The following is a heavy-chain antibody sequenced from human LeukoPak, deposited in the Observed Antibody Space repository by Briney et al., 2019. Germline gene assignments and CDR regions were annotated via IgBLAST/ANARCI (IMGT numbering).Heavy chain of an antibody. J-gene: IGHJ4*02. CDR2: IRSKAYGGTT. V-gene: IGHV3-49*03. CDR3: TRDPYSSGWYSGY. D-gene: IGHD6-19*01. CDR1: GFTFSSYA. Sequence: GGSLRLSCAASGFTFSSYAMSWFRQAPGKGLEWVGFIRSKAYGGTTEYAASVKGRFTISRDDSKSIAYLQMNSLKTEDTAVYYCTRDPYSSGWYSGYWGQGTLVTVSS.